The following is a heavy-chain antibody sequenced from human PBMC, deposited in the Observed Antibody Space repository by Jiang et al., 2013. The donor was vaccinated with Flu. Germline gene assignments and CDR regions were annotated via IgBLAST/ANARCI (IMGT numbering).Heavy chain of an antibody. Sequence: SYAMSWVRQAPGKGLEWVSAISGSGGSTYYADSVKGRFTISRDNSKNTLYLQMNSLRAEDTAVYYCAKDKLYGDLDAFDIWGQGTMVTVSS. CDR3: AKDKLYGDLDAFDI. V-gene: IGHV3-23*01. CDR2: ISGSGGST. CDR1: SYA. J-gene: IGHJ3*02. D-gene: IGHD4-17*01.